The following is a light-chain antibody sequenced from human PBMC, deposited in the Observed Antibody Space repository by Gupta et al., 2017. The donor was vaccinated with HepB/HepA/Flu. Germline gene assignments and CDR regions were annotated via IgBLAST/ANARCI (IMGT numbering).Light chain of an antibody. CDR2: AAS. CDR3: QQISSYPLT. Sequence: DIQLTQSPSFLSASVGDRVIITCRASQGISSSLAWFQQKPGRAPNLLIDAASTLESGVPSRFSGSGSGTEFTLTISSLQPEDFATYCCQQISSYPLTFGPGTKVEVK. CDR1: QGISSS. V-gene: IGKV1-9*01. J-gene: IGKJ3*01.